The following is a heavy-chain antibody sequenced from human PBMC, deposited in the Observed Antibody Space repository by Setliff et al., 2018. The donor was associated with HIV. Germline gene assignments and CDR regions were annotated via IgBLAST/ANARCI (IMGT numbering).Heavy chain of an antibody. V-gene: IGHV3-11*05. J-gene: IGHJ4*02. CDR1: GFTFSDYY. Sequence: PGGSLRLSCAASGFTFSDYYMSWIRQAPGKGLEWVSYISSSSSYTSYADSVKGRFTISRDNAKNSLYLQMNSLRAEDTAVYYCARDVTVRLSVEYYFDYWGQGTLVTVSS. D-gene: IGHD2-15*01. CDR3: ARDVTVRLSVEYYFDY. CDR2: ISSSSSYT.